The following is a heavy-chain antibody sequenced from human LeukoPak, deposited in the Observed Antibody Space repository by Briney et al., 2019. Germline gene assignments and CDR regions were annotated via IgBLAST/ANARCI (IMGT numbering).Heavy chain of an antibody. V-gene: IGHV4-28*05. D-gene: IGHD5-12*01. J-gene: IGHJ3*02. CDR3: ARWLRFDSAFDI. CDR2: IYYNGSI. CDR1: GYSISNSNC. Sequence: SETLSLTCAVSGYSISNSNCWGWIRQPPGEGLEWIGYIYYNGSIYYNPSLKSRVTMSVDTSKNQFSLKLSSVTAVDTAVYYCARWLRFDSAFDIWGQGTWSPSLQ.